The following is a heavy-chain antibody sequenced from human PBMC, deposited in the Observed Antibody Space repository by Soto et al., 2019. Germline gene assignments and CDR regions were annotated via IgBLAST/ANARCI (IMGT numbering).Heavy chain of an antibody. J-gene: IGHJ4*02. CDR1: GYTFTSYD. D-gene: IGHD6-6*01. CDR3: ATMDSSSSDFDY. CDR2: MNPNSGNT. Sequence: ASVKVSCKASGYTFTSYDINWVRQATGQGLEWMGWMNPNSGNTGYAQKFQGRVTMTRNTSISTAYMELSSLRSEDTAVYYCATMDSSSSDFDYWGQGTLVTVSS. V-gene: IGHV1-8*01.